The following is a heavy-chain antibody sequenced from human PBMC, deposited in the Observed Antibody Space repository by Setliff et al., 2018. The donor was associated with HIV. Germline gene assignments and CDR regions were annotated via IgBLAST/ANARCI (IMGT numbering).Heavy chain of an antibody. CDR3: ARDPRSGYDSDTAMVTVYYYYMDV. V-gene: IGHV1-18*01. CDR2: ISGYNGNT. CDR1: GYTLTSYG. Sequence: ASVKVSCKASGYTLTSYGISWVRQAPGQGLEWVGYISGYNGNTKYAQNVQGRVTMTTDTSTSTAYMELRSLRYDDTAVYYCARDPRSGYDSDTAMVTVYYYYMDVWGKGTTVTVSS. J-gene: IGHJ6*03. D-gene: IGHD5-18*01.